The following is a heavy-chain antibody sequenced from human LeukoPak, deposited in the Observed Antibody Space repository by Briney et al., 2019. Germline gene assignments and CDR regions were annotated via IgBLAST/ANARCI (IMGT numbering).Heavy chain of an antibody. CDR3: ARDGYFGWLLKPESLGGDY. CDR2: ISAYNGNT. Sequence: ASVTVSCKASGYTFTSYGISWVRQAPGQGLEWMGWISAYNGNTNYAQKLQGRVTMTTDTSTSTGYMELRSLSSDDTAVYYCARDGYFGWLLKPESLGGDYWGQGTLVTVSS. V-gene: IGHV1-18*04. CDR1: GYTFTSYG. D-gene: IGHD3-9*01. J-gene: IGHJ4*02.